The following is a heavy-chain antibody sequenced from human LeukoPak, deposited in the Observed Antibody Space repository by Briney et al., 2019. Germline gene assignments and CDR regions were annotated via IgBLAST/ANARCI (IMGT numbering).Heavy chain of an antibody. J-gene: IGHJ4*02. Sequence: GGSLRLSCAASGFNVSSSYMAWVRPAPGKGLEWVSISYSGGSTFYADSVMGRFVISKDSSKNTLFLQMNSLRPDDTAFYYCARRRSRGPIDYWGRGILVTVSS. CDR3: ARRRSRGPIDY. CDR2: SYSGGST. V-gene: IGHV3-53*01. D-gene: IGHD3-10*01. CDR1: GFNVSSSY.